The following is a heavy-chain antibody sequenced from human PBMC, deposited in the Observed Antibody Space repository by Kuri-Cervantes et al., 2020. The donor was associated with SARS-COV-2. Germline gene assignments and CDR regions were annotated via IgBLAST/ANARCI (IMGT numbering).Heavy chain of an antibody. CDR2: IYYSGRT. CDR3: ARRAAAGRSGAFDI. Sequence: SETLSLTCTVSGGSVGTGAHFWGWIRPPPGKGREWIGSIYYSGRTYYNPSLKRRVTVSVDTSKNQFSLKLSSVTAADTAVYYCARRAAAGRSGAFDIWGQGTMITVSS. J-gene: IGHJ3*02. V-gene: IGHV4-39*07. D-gene: IGHD6-13*01. CDR1: GGSVGTGAHF.